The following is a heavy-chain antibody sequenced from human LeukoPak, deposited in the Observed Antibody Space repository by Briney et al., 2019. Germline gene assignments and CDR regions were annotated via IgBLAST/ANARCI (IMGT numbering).Heavy chain of an antibody. Sequence: ASLKGSCKASLYTFTSYGISCVRQAPGQGLEWMGWISAYNGNTNYAQKLQGRVTLTTDTSTSTAYMELRSLRSDDTAVYYCARVPSYRHLDYWGQGTLVTVSS. CDR2: ISAYNGNT. CDR3: ARVPSYRHLDY. J-gene: IGHJ4*02. CDR1: LYTFTSYG. D-gene: IGHD3-16*02. V-gene: IGHV1-18*01.